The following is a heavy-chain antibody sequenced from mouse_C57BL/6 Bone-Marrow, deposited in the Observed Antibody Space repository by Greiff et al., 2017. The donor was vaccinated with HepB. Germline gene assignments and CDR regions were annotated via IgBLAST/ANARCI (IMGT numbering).Heavy chain of an antibody. CDR3: ARESIYYYGSTYAMDY. Sequence: VQLQESGPGLVKPSQSLSLTCSVTGYSITSGYYWNWIRQFPGNKLEWMGYISYDGSNNYNPSLKNRISITRDTSKNQFFLKLNSVTTEDTATYYCARESIYYYGSTYAMDYWGQGTSVTVSS. D-gene: IGHD1-1*01. CDR2: ISYDGSN. J-gene: IGHJ4*01. V-gene: IGHV3-6*01. CDR1: GYSITSGYY.